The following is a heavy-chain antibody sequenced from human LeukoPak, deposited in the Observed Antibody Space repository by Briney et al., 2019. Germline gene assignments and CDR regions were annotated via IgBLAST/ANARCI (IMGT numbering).Heavy chain of an antibody. CDR2: ISNSGGTV. CDR3: ARKLSGRYFDY. J-gene: IGHJ4*02. D-gene: IGHD1-26*01. CDR1: GFTFSDYY. V-gene: IGHV3-11*01. Sequence: GGSLRLSCAASGFTFSDYYMNWIRQAPGKGLEWISFISNSGGTVYYADSVKGRFTMSRDNAKNSLYLQMNSLRAEDTAVYYCARKLSGRYFDYWGQGTLVTVSS.